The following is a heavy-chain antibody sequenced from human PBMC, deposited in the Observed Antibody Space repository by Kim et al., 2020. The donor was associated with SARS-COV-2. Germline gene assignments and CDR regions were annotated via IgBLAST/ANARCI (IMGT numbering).Heavy chain of an antibody. CDR2: IWFDGSDK. Sequence: GGSLRLSCAASGFIFNSYALHWGRQAPGKGLEWLAVIWFDGSDKYYADSVKGRFTISRDNSKNTVYLQMTSLRAEDTAVYYCAKSIRAVSGLHIWGQGTMVTVSS. V-gene: IGHV3-33*06. D-gene: IGHD2-8*02. CDR3: AKSIRAVSGLHI. CDR1: GFIFNSYA. J-gene: IGHJ3*02.